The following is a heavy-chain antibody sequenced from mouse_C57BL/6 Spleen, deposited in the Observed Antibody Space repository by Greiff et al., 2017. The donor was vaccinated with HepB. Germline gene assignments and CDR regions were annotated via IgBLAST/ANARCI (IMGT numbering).Heavy chain of an antibody. D-gene: IGHD1-1*01. J-gene: IGHJ3*01. Sequence: QIQLQQPGAELVMPGASVKLSCKASGYTFTSYWMHWVKQRPGQGLEWIGEIDPSDSYTNYNQKFKGKSTLTVDKSSSTAYMQRSSLTSEDSAVYYCARRDYGGFAYWGQGTLVTVSA. V-gene: IGHV1-69*01. CDR1: GYTFTSYW. CDR3: ARRDYGGFAY. CDR2: IDPSDSYT.